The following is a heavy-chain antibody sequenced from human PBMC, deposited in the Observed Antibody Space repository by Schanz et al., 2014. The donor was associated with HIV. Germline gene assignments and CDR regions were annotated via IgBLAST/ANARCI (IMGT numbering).Heavy chain of an antibody. V-gene: IGHV3-23*01. J-gene: IGHJ4*02. CDR3: AKPEYDSRGNSQSHFDY. CDR1: GFTFSNYA. CDR2: ISESGGRT. Sequence: EVQLLESGGGLVQPGGSLRLSCAASGFTFSNYAMSWVRQAPGKGLEWVSSISESGGRTYYAYSVNGRFTISRDNSKNTLYLQMTTLRIDDTAVYYCAKPEYDSRGNSQSHFDYWGQGTLVTVSS. D-gene: IGHD3-22*01.